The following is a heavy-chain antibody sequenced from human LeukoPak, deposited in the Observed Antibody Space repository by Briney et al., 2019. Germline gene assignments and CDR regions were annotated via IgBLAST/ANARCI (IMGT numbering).Heavy chain of an antibody. CDR3: GRSARYADY. J-gene: IGHJ4*02. CDR2: IGGSGGNT. V-gene: IGHV3-23*01. Sequence: GGSLSLSCAASGFPFTRYAMRWVREAPGKGREWVSGIGGSGGNTYYTDSVKGRFTISRDNSKNTVYLQMNSLRVEDTAMYYCGRSARYADYWGQGTLVIVST. CDR1: GFPFTRYA. D-gene: IGHD3-16*01.